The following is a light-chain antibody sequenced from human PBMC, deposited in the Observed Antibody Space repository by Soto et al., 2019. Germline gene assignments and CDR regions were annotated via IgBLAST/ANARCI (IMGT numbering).Light chain of an antibody. CDR3: QQYYSTRPT. CDR2: WAS. V-gene: IGKV4-1*01. CDR1: QSVLYSSNNKNY. Sequence: DIVMTQSPDSLAVSLGERATINCKSSQSVLYSSNNKNYLAWYQQKPGQPPKLLIYWASTRESGVPDRFSGSGSGTDFTLTISSLQAEDVAVYYCQQYYSTRPTFGQGPRVGIK. J-gene: IGKJ1*01.